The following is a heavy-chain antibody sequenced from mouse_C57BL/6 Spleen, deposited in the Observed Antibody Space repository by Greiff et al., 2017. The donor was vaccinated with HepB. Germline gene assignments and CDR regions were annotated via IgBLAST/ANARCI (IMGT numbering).Heavy chain of an antibody. D-gene: IGHD2-4*01. Sequence: QVHVKQPGAELVRPGSSVKLSCKASGYTFTSYWLDWVKQRPGQGLEWIGNIYPSDSETHYNQKFKDKATLTVDKSSSTAYMQLSSLTSEDSAVYYCARSDYEGGFVYWGQGTLVTVSA. CDR1: GYTFTSYW. V-gene: IGHV1-61*01. CDR3: ARSDYEGGFVY. J-gene: IGHJ3*01. CDR2: IYPSDSET.